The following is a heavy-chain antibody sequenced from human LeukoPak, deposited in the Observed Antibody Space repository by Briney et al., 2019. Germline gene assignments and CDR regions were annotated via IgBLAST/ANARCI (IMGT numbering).Heavy chain of an antibody. CDR2: INPSSGAT. CDR3: ARATNFYYYYGMDV. Sequence: ASVKVSCKTSGYTFTSYYIHWVRQAPGQGLEWMGIINPSSGATNYAQKFQGRVTMTWDTSTSTVYMELSSQRSEDTAVYYCARATNFYYYYGMDVWGQGTTVTVSS. V-gene: IGHV1-46*01. J-gene: IGHJ6*02. D-gene: IGHD1-26*01. CDR1: GYTFTSYY.